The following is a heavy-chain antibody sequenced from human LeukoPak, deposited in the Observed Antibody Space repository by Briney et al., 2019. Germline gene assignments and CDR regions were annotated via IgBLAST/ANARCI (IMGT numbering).Heavy chain of an antibody. V-gene: IGHV2-5*01. CDR2: IYWNDDK. D-gene: IGHD1-1*01. CDR1: GFSLSTSGVG. CDR3: AHTDRRLEPPVTFDY. J-gene: IGHJ4*02. Sequence: SGPTLVNPTPPLTLTCTFSGFSLSTSGVGVGWIRQPPGKALEWLALIYWNDDKRCSPSLKSRLTITKDTSKNQVVLTMTNMDPVDTATYYCAHTDRRLEPPVTFDYWGQGTLVTVSS.